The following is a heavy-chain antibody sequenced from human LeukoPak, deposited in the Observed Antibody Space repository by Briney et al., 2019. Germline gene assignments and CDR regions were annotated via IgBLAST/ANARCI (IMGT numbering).Heavy chain of an antibody. J-gene: IGHJ4*02. Sequence: SETLSLTCTVSGGSISSYYWSWIRQPPGKGLEWIGYIYYSGGTNYNPSLKSRVTISVDTSKNQFSLKLSSVTAADTAVYYCARGPTAMHDYWGQGTLVTVSS. CDR3: ARGPTAMHDY. D-gene: IGHD5-18*01. CDR2: IYYSGGT. V-gene: IGHV4-59*01. CDR1: GGSISSYY.